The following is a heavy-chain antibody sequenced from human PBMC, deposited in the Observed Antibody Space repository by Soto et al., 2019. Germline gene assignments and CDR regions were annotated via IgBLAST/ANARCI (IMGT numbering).Heavy chain of an antibody. CDR2: ISGSGGST. J-gene: IGHJ5*02. V-gene: IGHV3-23*01. CDR1: GCTFSSYA. D-gene: IGHD3-16*02. Sequence: WGSLRLSCAASGCTFSSYAMSWVRQAPGKGLEWVSAISGSGGSTYYADSVKGRFTISRDNSKNTLYLQMNSLRAEDTAVYYCAKAHYDYIWGSYRTTWFDPWGQGTLVTVSS. CDR3: AKAHYDYIWGSYRTTWFDP.